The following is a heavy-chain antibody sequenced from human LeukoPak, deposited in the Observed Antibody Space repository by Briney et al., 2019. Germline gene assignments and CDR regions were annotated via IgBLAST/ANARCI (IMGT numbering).Heavy chain of an antibody. D-gene: IGHD1-26*01. V-gene: IGHV3-64*01. J-gene: IGHJ4*02. CDR3: GRSGVGMYFDC. CDR1: GFTFSTYA. Sequence: PGVSLRLSCAASGFTFSTYAMHWVRQAPGKGLEYVSAISDHGGSTYYANSVKGRFTISRDNSKNTLYLQMGSLRAEDMAVYYCGRSGVGMYFDCWGRGPLAT. CDR2: ISDHGGST.